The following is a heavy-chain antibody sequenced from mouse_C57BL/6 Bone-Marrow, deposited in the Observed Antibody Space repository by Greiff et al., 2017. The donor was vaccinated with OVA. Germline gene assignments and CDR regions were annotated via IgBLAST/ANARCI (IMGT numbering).Heavy chain of an antibody. V-gene: IGHV1-15*01. Sequence: QVQLQQPGAELVRPGASVTLSCKASGYTFTDYEMHWVKQTPVHGLEWIGAIDPETGGTAYNQKFKGKAILTADKSSSTAYMELRSLTSEDSAVYYCTRATTVVGAPFDYWGQGTTLTVSS. CDR2: IDPETGGT. J-gene: IGHJ2*01. CDR3: TRATTVVGAPFDY. CDR1: GYTFTDYE. D-gene: IGHD1-1*01.